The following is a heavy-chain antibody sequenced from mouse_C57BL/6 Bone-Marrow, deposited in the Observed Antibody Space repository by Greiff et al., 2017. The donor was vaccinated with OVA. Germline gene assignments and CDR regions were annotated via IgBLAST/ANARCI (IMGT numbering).Heavy chain of an antibody. CDR2: ISSGSSTI. D-gene: IGHD2-1*01. V-gene: IGHV5-17*01. CDR3: ARGGNYVHWFAY. CDR1: GFTFSDYG. Sequence: EVHLVESGGGLVKPGGSLKLSCAASGFTFSDYGMHWVRQAPEKGLEWVAYISSGSSTIYYADTVKGRFTISRDNAKNTLFLQMTSLRSEYTAMYYCARGGNYVHWFAYWGQGTLVTVSA. J-gene: IGHJ3*01.